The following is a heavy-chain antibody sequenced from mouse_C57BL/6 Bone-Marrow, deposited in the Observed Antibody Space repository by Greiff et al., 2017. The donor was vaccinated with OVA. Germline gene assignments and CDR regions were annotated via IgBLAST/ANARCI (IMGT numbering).Heavy chain of an antibody. CDR1: GYTFTDYN. CDR2: INPNNGGT. Sequence: VQLQQSGPELVKPGASVKIPCKASGYTFTDYNMDWVKQSHGKSLEWIGDINPNNGGTIYNQKFKGKATLTVDKSSSTAYMELRSLTSEDTAVYYCARSKYDGYPFYAMDDWGQGTSVTVSS. CDR3: ARSKYDGYPFYAMDD. J-gene: IGHJ4*01. V-gene: IGHV1-18*01. D-gene: IGHD2-3*01.